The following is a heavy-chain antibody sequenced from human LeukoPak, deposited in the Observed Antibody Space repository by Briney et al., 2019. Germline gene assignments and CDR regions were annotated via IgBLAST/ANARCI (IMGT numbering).Heavy chain of an antibody. CDR1: GGSISSGDYY. CDR3: ARDSTGNQNGQIDSSGWYFDY. V-gene: IGHV4-30-4*08. D-gene: IGHD6-19*01. CDR2: IYHSGST. Sequence: PSETLSLTCTVSGGSISSGDYYWSWIRQPPGKGLEWIGYIYHSGSTYYNPSLKSRVTISVDTSKDQFSLKLSSVTAADTAVYYCARDSTGNQNGQIDSSGWYFDYWGQGTLLTVSS. J-gene: IGHJ4*02.